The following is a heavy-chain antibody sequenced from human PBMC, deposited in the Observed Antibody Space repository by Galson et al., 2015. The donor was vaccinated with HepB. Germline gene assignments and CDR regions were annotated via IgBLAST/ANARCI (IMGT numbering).Heavy chain of an antibody. CDR2: ISYDGSNK. CDR3: ARGPHIVVVTAIGLGAFDI. D-gene: IGHD2-21*02. V-gene: IGHV3-30*04. Sequence: SLRLSCAASGFTFSSYAMHWVRQAPGKGLEWVAVISYDGSNKYYADSVKGRFTISRDNSKNTLYLQMNSLRAEDTAVYYCARGPHIVVVTAIGLGAFDIWGQGTMVTVSS. J-gene: IGHJ3*02. CDR1: GFTFSSYA.